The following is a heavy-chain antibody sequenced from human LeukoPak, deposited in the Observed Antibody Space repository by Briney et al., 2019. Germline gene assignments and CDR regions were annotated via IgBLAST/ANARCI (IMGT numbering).Heavy chain of an antibody. Sequence: ASVKVSCKASGYTFTSYAMNWVRQAPGQGLEWMGWISTNTGNPTYAQGFTGRFVFSLDTSVSTAYLQISSLKAEDTAVYYCAREVAAAGLPSGDYWGQGTLVTVSS. J-gene: IGHJ4*02. CDR1: GYTFTSYA. D-gene: IGHD6-13*01. V-gene: IGHV7-4-1*02. CDR3: AREVAAAGLPSGDY. CDR2: ISTNTGNP.